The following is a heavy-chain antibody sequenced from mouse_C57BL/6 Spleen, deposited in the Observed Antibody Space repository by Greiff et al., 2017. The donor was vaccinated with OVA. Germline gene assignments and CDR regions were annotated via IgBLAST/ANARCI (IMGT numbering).Heavy chain of an antibody. Sequence: EVQVVESGPELVKPGASVKIPCKASGYTFTDYNMDWVKQSHGKSLEWIGDINPNNGGTIYNQKFKGKATLTVDKSSSTAYMELRSLTSEDTAVYYCARRGSAWFAYWGQGTLVTVSA. V-gene: IGHV1-18*01. CDR1: GYTFTDYN. J-gene: IGHJ3*01. CDR3: ARRGSAWFAY. CDR2: INPNNGGT.